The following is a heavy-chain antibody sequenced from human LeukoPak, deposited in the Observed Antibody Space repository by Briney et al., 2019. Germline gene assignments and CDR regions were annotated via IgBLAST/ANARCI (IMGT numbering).Heavy chain of an antibody. V-gene: IGHV4-34*01. D-gene: IGHD4-17*01. CDR3: ARGHYGDYGGYYMDV. Sequence: SETLSLTCAVYGGSFSGYYWSWIRQPPGKGLEWSGEINHSGSTNYNPSLKSRVTISIDTSKNQFSLKLSSVTAADTAVYYCARGHYGDYGGYYMDVWGKGTTVTVSS. CDR2: INHSGST. J-gene: IGHJ6*03. CDR1: GGSFSGYY.